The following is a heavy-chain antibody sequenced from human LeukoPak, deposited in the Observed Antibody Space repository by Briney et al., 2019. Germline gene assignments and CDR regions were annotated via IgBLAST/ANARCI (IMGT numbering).Heavy chain of an antibody. V-gene: IGHV1-69-2*01. J-gene: IGHJ4*02. CDR1: GYTFTDYY. D-gene: IGHD5-18*01. CDR3: ATVTAMVPFDY. Sequence: ASVKVSCKVSGYTFTDYYMHWVQQAPGKGLEWMGLVDPEDGETIYAEKFQGRVTITADTSTDTACMELSSLRSEDTAVYYCATVTAMVPFDYWGQGTLVTVSS. CDR2: VDPEDGET.